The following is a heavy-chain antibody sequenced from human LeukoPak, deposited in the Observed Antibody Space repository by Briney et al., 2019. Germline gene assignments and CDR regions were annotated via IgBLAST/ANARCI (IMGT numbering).Heavy chain of an antibody. CDR2: IKQDATEK. J-gene: IGHJ3*02. CDR3: AKGLGGGPGDAFDI. Sequence: PGGSLRLSCAASGFTFSRYWMSWVRQAPGKGLECVAIIKQDATEKYYVDSVKGRFTISRDNAKNTLYLQMNSLRAEDTAVYYCAKGLGGGPGDAFDIWGQGTMVTVSS. D-gene: IGHD3-10*01. V-gene: IGHV3-7*01. CDR1: GFTFSRYW.